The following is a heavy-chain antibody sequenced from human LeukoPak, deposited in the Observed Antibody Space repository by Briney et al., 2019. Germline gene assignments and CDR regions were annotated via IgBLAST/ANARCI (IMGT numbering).Heavy chain of an antibody. J-gene: IGHJ1*01. CDR3: TKDLSL. V-gene: IGHV3-15*01. Sequence: GGSLRLSCASSGFTFNTAWMTWVRQAPGKGLEWVARIRSESDGGTTYYAAPVKGRFTISRDDSKNTLYLQMNSLKIEDTALYYCTKDLSLWGQGTLVTVSS. CDR2: IRSESDGGTT. CDR1: GFTFNTAW.